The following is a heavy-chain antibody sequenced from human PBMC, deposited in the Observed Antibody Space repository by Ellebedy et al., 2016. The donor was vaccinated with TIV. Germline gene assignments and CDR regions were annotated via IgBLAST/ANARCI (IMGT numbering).Heavy chain of an antibody. CDR1: GGSISSSSYY. V-gene: IGHV4-39*01. J-gene: IGHJ4*02. Sequence: SETLSLXXTVSGGSISSSSYYWGWIRQPPGKGLEWIGSIYYSGSTYYNPSLKSRVTISVDTSKNQFSLKLSSVTAADTAVYYCARLGRYSYFDYWGQGTLVTVSS. CDR3: ARLGRYSYFDY. D-gene: IGHD5-18*01. CDR2: IYYSGST.